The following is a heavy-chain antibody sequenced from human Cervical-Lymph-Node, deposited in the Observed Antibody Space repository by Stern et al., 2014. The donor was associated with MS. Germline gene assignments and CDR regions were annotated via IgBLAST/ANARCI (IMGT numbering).Heavy chain of an antibody. CDR2: INPSGGST. Sequence: VQLEESGAEVKKPGASVKVSCKASGYTFTSYYMHWVRQAPGQGLEWMGIINPSGGSTSYAQKFQGRVTMTRDTPTSTVYMELSSLRSEDTAVYYCARGIDVGWYHYYYYGMDVWGQGTTVTVSS. V-gene: IGHV1-46*01. D-gene: IGHD2-15*01. CDR1: GYTFTSYY. J-gene: IGHJ6*02. CDR3: ARGIDVGWYHYYYYGMDV.